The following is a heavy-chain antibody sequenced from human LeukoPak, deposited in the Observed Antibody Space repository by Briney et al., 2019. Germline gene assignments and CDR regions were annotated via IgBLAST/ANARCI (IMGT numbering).Heavy chain of an antibody. CDR3: ARDREAAMVTGFDY. D-gene: IGHD5-18*01. J-gene: IGHJ4*02. CDR2: INWNGGTT. V-gene: IGHV3-20*04. Sequence: GGSLRLSCAASGFTFDDYGMSWVRQAPGKGLEWVSGINWNGGTTGYADSVKGRFTISRDNAKNSLYLQMNRLRAEDTALYYCARDREAAMVTGFDYWGQGTLGTVSS. CDR1: GFTFDDYG.